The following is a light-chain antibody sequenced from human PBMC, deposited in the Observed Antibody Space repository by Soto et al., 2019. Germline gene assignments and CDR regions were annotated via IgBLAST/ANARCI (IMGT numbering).Light chain of an antibody. V-gene: IGKV3-20*01. CDR1: QSVRSTY. CDR3: QQYHTSPLT. CDR2: GAS. Sequence: EIVLTQSPGPPSLSPGEGATLPRRASQSVRSTYLAWYQQKPGQAPRLLIYGASSRATGIPDRFSGSGSGTDFTLTISRLEPEDFALYYCQQYHTSPLTFGQGTKVDIK. J-gene: IGKJ1*01.